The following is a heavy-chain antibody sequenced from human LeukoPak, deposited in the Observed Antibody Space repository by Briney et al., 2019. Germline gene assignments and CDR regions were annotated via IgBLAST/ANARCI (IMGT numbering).Heavy chain of an antibody. Sequence: SETLSLTCAVSGVSFNDYYWSWVRQAPGKGLEWIEEINHSGYTNDSPSLKSRVTISIDTSRKQFSLNLRSVTVADTGVYYCTRVTTGHDYWGQGTLVTVSS. CDR3: TRVTTGHDY. J-gene: IGHJ4*02. CDR1: GVSFNDYY. CDR2: INHSGYT. V-gene: IGHV4-34*01. D-gene: IGHD4-17*01.